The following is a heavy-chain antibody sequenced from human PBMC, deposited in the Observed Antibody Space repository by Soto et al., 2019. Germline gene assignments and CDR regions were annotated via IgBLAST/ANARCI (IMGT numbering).Heavy chain of an antibody. CDR1: GFTFSSYG. J-gene: IGHJ6*02. CDR3: AKDQDLYTSAGYYYGMDV. Sequence: QVQLVESGGGVVQPGRSLRLSCAASGFTFSSYGMHWVRQAPGKGLEWVAVISYDGSNKYYADSVKGRFTISRDNSKNTLYLQMNSLRAEDTAVYYCAKDQDLYTSAGYYYGMDVWGQGTTVTVSS. CDR2: ISYDGSNK. V-gene: IGHV3-30*18. D-gene: IGHD2-8*01.